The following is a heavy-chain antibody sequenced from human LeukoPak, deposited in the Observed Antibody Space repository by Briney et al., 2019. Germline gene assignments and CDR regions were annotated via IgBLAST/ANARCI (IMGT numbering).Heavy chain of an antibody. CDR2: VYYRGSA. D-gene: IGHD2-2*01. CDR1: GASIHDDH. J-gene: IGHJ1*01. V-gene: IGHV4-59*12. CDR3: GRNFEASSTWYIQY. Sequence: SETLSLTCTVSGASIHDDHFTWIRQPPGRGLEWIGFVYYRGSAKYNPSLESRVTISVDTSKKQISLILRSVTAADTAVYYCGRNFEASSTWYIQYWGQGSLVTVSS.